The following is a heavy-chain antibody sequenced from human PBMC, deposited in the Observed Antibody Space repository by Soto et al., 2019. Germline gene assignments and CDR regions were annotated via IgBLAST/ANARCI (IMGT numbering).Heavy chain of an antibody. CDR3: AKVSYDFWSGSDY. D-gene: IGHD3-3*01. Sequence: PGGSLRLSCAASGFTFSSYAVSWVRQAPGKGLEWVSAISGSGGSTYYADSVKGRFTISRDNSKNTLYLQMNSLRAEDTAVYYCAKVSYDFWSGSDYWGQGTLVTVSS. J-gene: IGHJ4*02. CDR1: GFTFSSYA. V-gene: IGHV3-23*01. CDR2: ISGSGGST.